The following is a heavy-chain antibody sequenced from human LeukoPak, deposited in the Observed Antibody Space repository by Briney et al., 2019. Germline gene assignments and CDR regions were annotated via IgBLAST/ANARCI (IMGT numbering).Heavy chain of an antibody. Sequence: KPSETLSLTCAVYGDSFSGYYWTWIRQPPGKGLEWIGEINHSGSTNYNPSLKSRVTTSVDTSKNQFSLNLTSVTAADTAAYYCATNVPGTTYFDPWGQGTLVTVSS. CDR3: ATNVPGTTYFDP. D-gene: IGHD1-14*01. CDR2: INHSGST. CDR1: GDSFSGYY. J-gene: IGHJ4*02. V-gene: IGHV4-34*01.